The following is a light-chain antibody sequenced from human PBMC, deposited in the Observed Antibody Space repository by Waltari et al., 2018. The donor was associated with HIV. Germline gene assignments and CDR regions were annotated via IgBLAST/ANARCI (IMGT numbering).Light chain of an antibody. J-gene: IGLJ3*02. CDR2: EVN. CDR1: SSDVGGFNY. CDR3: SSYASSNNLV. V-gene: IGLV2-8*01. Sequence: QSALTQPPSASGSPGQSVTISCHGTSSDVGGFNYVSWYQNHPGKAPKLRIDEVNKRPSGVPDRVSGSKSGNTASLTVSGLQAEDEADYYCSSYASSNNLVFGGGTRLTVL.